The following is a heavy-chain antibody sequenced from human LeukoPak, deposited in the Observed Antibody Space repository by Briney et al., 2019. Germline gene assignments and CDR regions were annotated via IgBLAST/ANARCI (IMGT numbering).Heavy chain of an antibody. J-gene: IGHJ4*02. D-gene: IGHD5-18*01. V-gene: IGHV4-30-4*01. CDR3: ASEGIQRGIDY. CDR1: GGSISSGDYY. CDR2: IYYSGGT. Sequence: SQTLSLTCTVYGGSISSGDYYWSWIRQPPGKGLEWIGYIYYSGGTYYNPSLKSRVTISVDTSKTQFSLKLSSVTAADSAVYYCASEGIQRGIDYWGQGTLVTVSS.